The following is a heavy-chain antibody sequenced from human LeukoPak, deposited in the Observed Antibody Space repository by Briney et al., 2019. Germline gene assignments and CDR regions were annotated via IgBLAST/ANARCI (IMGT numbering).Heavy chain of an antibody. D-gene: IGHD3-10*01. CDR2: INPNSGGT. Sequence: GASVKVSCKASGYTFTGYYMHWVRQAPGQGLEWMGWINPNSGGTNYAQKFQGRVTMTRDTSISTAYMELSRLRSGDTAVYYCARGSFYYGSGSPLDYWGQGTLVTVSS. CDR3: ARGSFYYGSGSPLDY. CDR1: GYTFTGYY. J-gene: IGHJ4*02. V-gene: IGHV1-2*02.